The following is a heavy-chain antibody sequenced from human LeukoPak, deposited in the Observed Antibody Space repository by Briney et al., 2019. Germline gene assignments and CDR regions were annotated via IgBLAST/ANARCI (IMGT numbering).Heavy chain of an antibody. CDR2: IYYSGST. V-gene: IGHV4-59*01. CDR3: ARVVGATLDY. CDR1: GGSISSYY. J-gene: IGHJ4*02. Sequence: SETLSLACTVSGGSISSYYWSWIRQPPGKGLEWIGYIYYSGSTNYNPSLKSRVTISVDTSKNQFSLKLSSVTAADTAVYYCARVVGATLDYWGQGTLVTVSS. D-gene: IGHD1-26*01.